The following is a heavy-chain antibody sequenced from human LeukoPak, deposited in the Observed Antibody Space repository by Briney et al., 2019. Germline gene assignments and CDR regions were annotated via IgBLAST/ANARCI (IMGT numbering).Heavy chain of an antibody. CDR2: ISSSGSTI. J-gene: IGHJ5*02. CDR3: ARDFWSGFYTPYNWFDP. Sequence: GGSLRLSCAASGFTFSDYYMSWIRQAPGKGLEWVSYISSSGSTIYYADSVKGRFTISRDNGKNSLSLQMNSLRAEDTAVYYCARDFWSGFYTPYNWFDPWGQGTLVTVSS. V-gene: IGHV3-11*01. CDR1: GFTFSDYY. D-gene: IGHD3-3*01.